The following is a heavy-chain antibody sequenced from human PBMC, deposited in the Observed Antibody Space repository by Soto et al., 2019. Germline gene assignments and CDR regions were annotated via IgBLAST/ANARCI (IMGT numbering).Heavy chain of an antibody. J-gene: IGHJ4*02. V-gene: IGHV4-39*01. CDR2: IYYSGST. Sequence: SETLSLTCTVSGGSMSSSAYYWGWIRQPPGKGLEWVGSIYYSGSTYYNPSLKSRVTISADTSKNQFSLTLSSVTAADMAVYDCARLCSSTTCSLDYWGQGTLVTVSS. D-gene: IGHD2-2*01. CDR3: ARLCSSTTCSLDY. CDR1: GGSMSSSAYY.